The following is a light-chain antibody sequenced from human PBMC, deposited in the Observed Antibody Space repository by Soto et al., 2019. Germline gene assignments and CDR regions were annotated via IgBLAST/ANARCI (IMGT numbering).Light chain of an antibody. CDR2: EAS. Sequence: QSALTQPASVSGSPGQSITISCTGTSSDVGGYNYVSWYQQHPGQAPKLIIYEASNQPSGVANRFSGSKSGNTASLTISGLQAEDEADYYFSSYTSSSTFVFGTGTKLTVL. V-gene: IGLV2-14*01. J-gene: IGLJ1*01. CDR3: SSYTSSSTFV. CDR1: SSDVGGYNY.